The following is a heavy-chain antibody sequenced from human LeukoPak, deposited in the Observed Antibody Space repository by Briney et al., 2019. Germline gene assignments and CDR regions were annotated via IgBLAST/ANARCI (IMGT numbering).Heavy chain of an antibody. Sequence: SETLSLTCNVSGGSISSDYWTWIRQPPGKGLEWIGNINYSGSTNYNPSLKSRVTISVDTSKNQFSLKLNSLNAADTAVYYCARMRDYYDSRGCYAFDIWGHGTMVTVSS. V-gene: IGHV4-59*01. J-gene: IGHJ3*02. D-gene: IGHD3-22*01. CDR1: GGSISSDY. CDR3: ARMRDYYDSRGCYAFDI. CDR2: INYSGST.